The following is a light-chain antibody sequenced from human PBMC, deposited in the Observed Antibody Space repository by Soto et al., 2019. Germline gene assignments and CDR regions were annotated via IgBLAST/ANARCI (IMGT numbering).Light chain of an antibody. CDR1: QGISSW. Sequence: DIQMTQSPSSVSTSVGDRVTITCRASQGISSWLAWYQQKPGKAPKLLIYTASTLQRGVPSRFSGGGSGTDFTLTISSLQPEDVATYYCQQTNSFPPTFGGGTKVEIK. CDR3: QQTNSFPPT. J-gene: IGKJ4*01. CDR2: TAS. V-gene: IGKV1-12*01.